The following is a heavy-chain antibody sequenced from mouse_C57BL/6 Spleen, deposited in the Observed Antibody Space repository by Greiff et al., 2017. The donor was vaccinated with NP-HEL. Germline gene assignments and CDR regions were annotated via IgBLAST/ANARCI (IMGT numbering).Heavy chain of an antibody. J-gene: IGHJ2*01. CDR3: ARSGYDDFDY. CDR1: GYTFTDYY. V-gene: IGHV1-76*01. CDR2: IYPGSGNT. Sequence: QVQLQQSGAELVRPGASVKLSCKASGYTFTDYYINWVKQRPGQGLEWIARIYPGSGNTYYNEKFKGKATLTAEKSSSTAYMQLSSLTSEDSAVYFCARSGYDDFDYWGQGTTLTVSS. D-gene: IGHD2-2*01.